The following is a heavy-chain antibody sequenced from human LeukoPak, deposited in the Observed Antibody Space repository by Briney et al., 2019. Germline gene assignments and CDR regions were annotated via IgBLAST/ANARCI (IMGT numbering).Heavy chain of an antibody. CDR2: ISAYNGNT. CDR1: GYTFTGYG. J-gene: IGHJ6*02. V-gene: IGHV1-18*01. CDR3: ARDQLRYYGSNNYYSDMDF. D-gene: IGHD3-10*01. Sequence: SVNVSCKASGYTFTGYGISWVRQAPGQGLEWMGWISAYNGNTNYAQKLRGRVTMTTDTSTNTGYMELRSLRSDDTAVYFCARDQLRYYGSNNYYSDMDFWGQGTTVTVSS.